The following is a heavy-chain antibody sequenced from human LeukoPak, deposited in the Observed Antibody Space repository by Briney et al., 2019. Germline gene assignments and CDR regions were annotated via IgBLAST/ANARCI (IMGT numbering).Heavy chain of an antibody. CDR1: GYTFTSYD. J-gene: IGHJ6*03. CDR2: MNTNSGNT. V-gene: IGHV1-8*01. CDR3: ARGLDSSSWFLNYYYYYYMDV. D-gene: IGHD6-13*01. Sequence: ASVKVSCKATGYTFTSYDSNWVRQASGQGLEWMGWMNTNSGNTGYAQKFQGRVTMPRNTSISTAYMELSSLRSEDTAVYYCARGLDSSSWFLNYYYYYYMDVWGKGTTVTISS.